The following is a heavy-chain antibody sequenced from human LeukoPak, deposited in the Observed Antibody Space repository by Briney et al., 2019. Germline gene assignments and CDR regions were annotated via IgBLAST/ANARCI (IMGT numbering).Heavy chain of an antibody. D-gene: IGHD3-10*01. CDR1: GGSVSSTTYF. J-gene: IGHJ4*02. CDR3: ARYVVYGSGKYYFDY. Sequence: SETLSLTCTVSGGSVSSTTYFWSWTRQPPGKGLEWIASINYSGSTYYNPSLKSRVTISVDTSENQFSLKLSSVTAADTAVYYCARYVVYGSGKYYFDYWGQGTLVTVSS. CDR2: INYSGST. V-gene: IGHV4-39*01.